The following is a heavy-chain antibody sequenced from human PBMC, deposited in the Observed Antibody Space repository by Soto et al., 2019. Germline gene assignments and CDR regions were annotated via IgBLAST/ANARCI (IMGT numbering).Heavy chain of an antibody. Sequence: SQTLSLTCAISGDSVSSKSAAWNWIRQSPSRGLEWLGRTYYRSKWYNDYAESVKSRITISPDTSKNQFSLQLNSVTPEDTAVYYCARVSWQHLIKWFDPWGQGTPVTVS. CDR1: GDSVSSKSAA. D-gene: IGHD6-13*01. V-gene: IGHV6-1*01. CDR2: TYYRSKWYN. CDR3: ARVSWQHLIKWFDP. J-gene: IGHJ5*02.